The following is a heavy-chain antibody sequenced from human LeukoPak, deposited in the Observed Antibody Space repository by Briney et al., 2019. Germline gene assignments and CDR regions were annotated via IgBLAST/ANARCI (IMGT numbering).Heavy chain of an antibody. CDR1: GFTFSSYA. V-gene: IGHV3-23*01. CDR2: ICGSGGST. J-gene: IGHJ4*02. CDR3: AKGSSSWYRFALDY. D-gene: IGHD6-13*01. Sequence: GGSLRLSCAASGFTFSSYAMSWGPQAPGEGVEWVSAICGSGGSTYYADSVKGRFTISRDNSKTTLYLQMNSLRAEDTAVYYCAKGSSSWYRFALDYWGQGTLVTVSS.